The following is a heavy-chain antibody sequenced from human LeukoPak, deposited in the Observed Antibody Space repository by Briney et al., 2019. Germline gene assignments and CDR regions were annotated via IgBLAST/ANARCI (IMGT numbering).Heavy chain of an antibody. CDR1: GFTFSSYS. J-gene: IGHJ3*02. D-gene: IGHD3-10*01. Sequence: GGSLRLSCAASGFTFSSYSMNWVRQAPGKGLEWVSYISSSSSTIYYADSVKGRFTIPRDNAKNSLYLQMNSLRAEDTAVYYCARDLKVRGNDAFDIWGQGTMVTVSS. V-gene: IGHV3-48*01. CDR3: ARDLKVRGNDAFDI. CDR2: ISSSSSTI.